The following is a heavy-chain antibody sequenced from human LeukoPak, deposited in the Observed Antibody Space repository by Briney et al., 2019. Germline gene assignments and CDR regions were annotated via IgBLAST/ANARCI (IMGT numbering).Heavy chain of an antibody. CDR3: ARHIPPAAVTGRVGWFDP. J-gene: IGHJ5*02. Sequence: SQTLSLTCAVSGGSISSGTYYWSWIRQPAGKGLEWIGRIDTSGRANYNPSLKSRVTISVDRSKNQFSLKLSSVTAADTAVYYCARHIPPAAVTGRVGWFDPWGQGTLVTVSS. CDR1: GGSISSGTYY. V-gene: IGHV4-61*02. CDR2: IDTSGRA. D-gene: IGHD6-19*01.